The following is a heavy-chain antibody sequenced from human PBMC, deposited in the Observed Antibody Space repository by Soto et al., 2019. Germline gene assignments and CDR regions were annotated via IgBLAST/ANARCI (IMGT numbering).Heavy chain of an antibody. CDR3: AALRSFYGGPREC. Sequence: QLQLQESGPGLVKPSETLSLTCTVSAGSISSSGYYWGWIRQPPGKGLEWIGSLYYGGNSYYNPSLQSRVTISLDPWKNQFSLKLSSVTAADPAVYYCAALRSFYGGPRECWGQGTLVTVSS. J-gene: IGHJ4*02. CDR1: AGSISSSGYY. CDR2: LYYGGNS. V-gene: IGHV4-39*01. D-gene: IGHD4-17*01.